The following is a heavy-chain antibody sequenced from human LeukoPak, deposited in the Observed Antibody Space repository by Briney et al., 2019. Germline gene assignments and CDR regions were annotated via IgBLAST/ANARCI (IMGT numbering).Heavy chain of an antibody. CDR3: AKDHSSRLRYYMDV. Sequence: GGTLRLSCAASGFTFSTYGMSWVRQAPGKGLEWVSAISGSGGSTYYADSVKGRFTISRDNSKNTLYLQMNSLRAEDTAVYYCAKDHSSRLRYYMDVWGKGTTVTVSS. V-gene: IGHV3-23*01. J-gene: IGHJ6*03. CDR2: ISGSGGST. CDR1: GFTFSTYG. D-gene: IGHD6-13*01.